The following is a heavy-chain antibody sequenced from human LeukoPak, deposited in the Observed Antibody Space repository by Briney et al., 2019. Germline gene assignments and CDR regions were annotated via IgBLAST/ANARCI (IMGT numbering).Heavy chain of an antibody. CDR1: GGTFSSYA. CDR2: IIPIFGTA. D-gene: IGHD3-10*01. V-gene: IGHV1-69*01. CDR3: ARPGSVTMVRPKSVHFDY. Sequence: GSSVKVSRKASGGTFSSYAISWVRQAPGQGLEWMGGIIPIFGTANYAQKFQGRVTITADESTSTAYMELSSQRSEDIDVYYCARPGSVTMVRPKSVHFDYWGQGTLVTVSS. J-gene: IGHJ4*02.